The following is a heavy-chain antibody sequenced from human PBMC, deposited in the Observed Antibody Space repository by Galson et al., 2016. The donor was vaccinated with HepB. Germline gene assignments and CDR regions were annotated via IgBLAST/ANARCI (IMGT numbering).Heavy chain of an antibody. J-gene: IGHJ6*04. CDR3: GQGSTAPAV. CDR1: GFTFKNYG. V-gene: IGHV3-23*01. Sequence: SLRLSCAASGFTFKNYGMTWVRQAPGKGLEVVSSISRSGDSTDYADSVTGRFTISRDNSKNTLSLQMNSLRVDDTAVYYCGQGSTAPAVWGKGTTVTVSS. D-gene: IGHD1-26*01. CDR2: ISRSGDST.